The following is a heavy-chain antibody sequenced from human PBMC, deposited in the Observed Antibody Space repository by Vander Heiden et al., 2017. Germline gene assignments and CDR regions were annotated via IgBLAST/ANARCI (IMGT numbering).Heavy chain of an antibody. V-gene: IGHV1-2*02. CDR1: GYTFNGYY. J-gene: IGHJ3*02. CDR2: INCNRGDT. D-gene: IGHD3-16*01. Sequence: QVQLMQFRAEVKKPGASVKVSCKASGYTFNGYYIQWVRQDHGQGLEWMGWINCNRGDTNYAQKFQGRVTMTRDTSINTVNVELSRLTSDDTAVYYCARDGGSLRGKKAFDIWGQGTVVIVSS. CDR3: ARDGGSLRGKKAFDI.